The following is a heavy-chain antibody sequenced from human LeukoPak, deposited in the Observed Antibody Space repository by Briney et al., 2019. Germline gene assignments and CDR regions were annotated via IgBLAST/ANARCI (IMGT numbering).Heavy chain of an antibody. J-gene: IGHJ3*02. V-gene: IGHV4-39*01. CDR2: IYYSGST. D-gene: IGHD6-13*01. CDR1: GGSISSSSYY. CDR3: ASPIAAGDDAFDI. Sequence: PSETLSLTCTVSGGSISSSSYYWGWIRQPPGKGLEWIGSIYYSGSTYYNPSLKSRVTISVDTSKNQFSLKLSSVTAADTAVYYCASPIAAGDDAFDIWGQGTMVTVSS.